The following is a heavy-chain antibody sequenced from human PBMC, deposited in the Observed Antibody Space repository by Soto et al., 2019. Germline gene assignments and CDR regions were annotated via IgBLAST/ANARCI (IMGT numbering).Heavy chain of an antibody. CDR1: GGSISSYY. J-gene: IGHJ6*02. Sequence: PSETLSLTCTVSGGSISSYYWSWIRQPPGKGLECIGYIYYSGSTNYNPSLKSRVTISVDTSKNQFSLKLSSVTAADTAVYYCARHTDDYVWGSYRYRPNGMDVWGQGTTVTVSS. CDR2: IYYSGST. CDR3: ARHTDDYVWGSYRYRPNGMDV. V-gene: IGHV4-59*08. D-gene: IGHD3-16*02.